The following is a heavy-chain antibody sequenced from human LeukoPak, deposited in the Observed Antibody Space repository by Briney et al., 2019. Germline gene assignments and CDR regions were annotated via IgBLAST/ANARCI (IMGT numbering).Heavy chain of an antibody. CDR3: ASRALVGEERYHFDY. V-gene: IGHV1-46*01. CDR2: INPSDGTT. Sequence: ASVKVSCKASGYTFINHYMHWVRQAPGQGLEWMGIINPSDGTTNYAQRFQGRVTLTSDTSTSTVYMELSSLRSEDTAVYYGASRALVGEERYHFDYWGQGTLVIVSS. CDR1: GYTFINHY. D-gene: IGHD1-1*01. J-gene: IGHJ4*02.